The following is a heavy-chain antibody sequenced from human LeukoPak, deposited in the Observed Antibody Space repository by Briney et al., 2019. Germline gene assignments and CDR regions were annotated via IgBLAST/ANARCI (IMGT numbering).Heavy chain of an antibody. CDR3: ARDRDFPNYFDY. J-gene: IGHJ4*02. CDR1: GFIFSDFG. D-gene: IGHD2-21*01. V-gene: IGHV3-33*01. Sequence: GGSPRLSGAASGFIFSDFGIHWVRQAPGKGLEWVAVKSHHAYYEYYADSVQGRFTISRDDSKNTVYLQMNSLRAEDTAVYYCARDRDFPNYFDYRGQGTLVTVSS. CDR2: KSHHAYYE.